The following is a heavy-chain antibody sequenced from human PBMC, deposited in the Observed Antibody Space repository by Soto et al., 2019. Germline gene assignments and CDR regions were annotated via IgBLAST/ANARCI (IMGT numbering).Heavy chain of an antibody. J-gene: IGHJ6*02. Sequence: QVQLVQSGAEVKKPGSSVKVSCKASGGTFSSYAISWVRQAPGQGLEWMGGIIPIFGTANYAQKFQGRVTITADESTSTADMELSSLRSEDTAVYYCASSDRPITMVRGVMSNYYYGMDVWGQGTTVTVSS. CDR1: GGTFSSYA. CDR3: ASSDRPITMVRGVMSNYYYGMDV. D-gene: IGHD3-10*01. V-gene: IGHV1-69*01. CDR2: IIPIFGTA.